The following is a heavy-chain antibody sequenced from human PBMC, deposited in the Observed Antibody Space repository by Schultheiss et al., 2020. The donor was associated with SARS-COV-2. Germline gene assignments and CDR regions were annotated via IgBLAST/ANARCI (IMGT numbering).Heavy chain of an antibody. J-gene: IGHJ6*02. CDR1: GYTFTGNF. V-gene: IGHV1-2*02. Sequence: ASVKVSCKASGYTFTGNFLHWVRQAPGQGLEWMGWINPNSGGTKYAQKFRGRVTMTRDTSISTAYVELRRLRSDDTAVCYCASNVYDRPYYYYGMDVWGQGTTVTVSS. CDR2: INPNSGGT. D-gene: IGHD5/OR15-5a*01. CDR3: ASNVYDRPYYYYGMDV.